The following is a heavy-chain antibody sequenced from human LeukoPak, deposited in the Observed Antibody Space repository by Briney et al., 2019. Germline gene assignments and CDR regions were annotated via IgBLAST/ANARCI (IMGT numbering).Heavy chain of an antibody. J-gene: IGHJ4*02. D-gene: IGHD1-1*01. CDR3: ARPDKTTYYFDY. CDR2: IYPGDSDT. CDR1: GYXFTSYW. Sequence: GESLKISCNGSGYXFTSYWIGWVRRMPGKGLEWMGIIYPGDSDTRYSPSFQGQVTISADKSISTAYLQWSSLKASDTAMYYCARPDKTTYYFDYWGQGTLVTVSS. V-gene: IGHV5-51*01.